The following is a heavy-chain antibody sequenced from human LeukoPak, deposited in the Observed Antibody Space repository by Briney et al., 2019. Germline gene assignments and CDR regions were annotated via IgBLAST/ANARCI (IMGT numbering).Heavy chain of an antibody. CDR1: GGTFSSYA. V-gene: IGHV1-69*05. CDR2: IISIFGTA. D-gene: IGHD6-25*01. CDR3: ARAAATALHFDY. J-gene: IGHJ4*02. Sequence: SVKVSCKASGGTFSSYAISWVRQAPGQGLEWMGGIISIFGTANYAQKFQGRVTITTDESTSTAYMELSSLRPEDTAVYYCARAAATALHFDYWGQGTLVTVSS.